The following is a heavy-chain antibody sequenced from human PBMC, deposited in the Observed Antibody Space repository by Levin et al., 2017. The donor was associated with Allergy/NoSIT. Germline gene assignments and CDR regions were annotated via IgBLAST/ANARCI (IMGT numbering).Heavy chain of an antibody. J-gene: IGHJ3*02. CDR3: ARFSVLGYCSSTSCYRAFDI. D-gene: IGHD2-2*01. CDR2: IDWDDDK. Sequence: SGPTLVKPTQTLTLTCTFSGFSLSTSGMCVSWIRQPPGKALEWLARIDWDDDKYYSTSLKTRLTISKDTSKNQVVLTMTNMDPVDTATYYCARFSVLGYCSSTSCYRAFDIWGQGTMVTVSS. V-gene: IGHV2-70*11. CDR1: GFSLSTSGMC.